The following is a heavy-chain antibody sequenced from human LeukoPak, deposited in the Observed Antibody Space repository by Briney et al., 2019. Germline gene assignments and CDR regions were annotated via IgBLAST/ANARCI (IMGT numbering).Heavy chain of an antibody. CDR1: SYSISSGYY. D-gene: IGHD1-14*01. CDR3: ARALGTSDAFDI. CDR2: IYHSGST. J-gene: IGHJ3*02. V-gene: IGHV4-38-2*02. Sequence: SETLSLTCTVSSYSISSGYYWGCIRQPPGKGLGWIGSIYHSGSTYYNPSLKSRVTISVDTSKNQFSLKLSSVTAADTTVYYCARALGTSDAFDIWGQGTMVTVSS.